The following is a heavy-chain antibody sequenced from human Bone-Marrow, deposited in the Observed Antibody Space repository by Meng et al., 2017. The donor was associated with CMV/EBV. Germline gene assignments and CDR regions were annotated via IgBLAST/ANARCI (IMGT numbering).Heavy chain of an antibody. V-gene: IGHV4-4*07. D-gene: IGHD3-16*01. CDR3: AGSRPGGGACDY. J-gene: IGHJ4*02. CDR1: GASIKNYN. CDR2: IQVIGHT. Sequence: QLQIQEPGPGLVKPSEPLSLTFIVSGASIKNYNWNWVRQPAGQGLEWIGLIQVIGHTVYNPSLKSRVTVSLDASKSQFSLTLNSVTAADTATYYCAGSRPGGGACDYWGQRILVTVSS.